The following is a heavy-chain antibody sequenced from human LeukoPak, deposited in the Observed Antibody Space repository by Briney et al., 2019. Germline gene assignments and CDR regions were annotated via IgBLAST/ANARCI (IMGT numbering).Heavy chain of an antibody. CDR3: ARELGVWFGELSNAFDI. CDR2: ISGSGGST. CDR1: GFTFSSYA. Sequence: GGSLGLSCAASGFTFSSYAMSWVRQAPGKGLEWVSAISGSGGSTYYADSVKGRFTISRDNSKNTLYLQMNSLRAEDTAVYYCARELGVWFGELSNAFDIWGQGTMVTVSS. D-gene: IGHD3-10*01. V-gene: IGHV3-23*01. J-gene: IGHJ3*02.